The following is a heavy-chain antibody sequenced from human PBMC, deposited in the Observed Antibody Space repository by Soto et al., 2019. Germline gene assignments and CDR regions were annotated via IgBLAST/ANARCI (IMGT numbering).Heavy chain of an antibody. CDR1: GGCISSGGYY. CDR2: IYYSGST. Sequence: SETLSLTCTVSGGCISSGGYYWSWIRQHPGKGLEWIGYIYYSGSTYYNPSLKSRVTISVDTSKNQFSLKLSSVTAADTAVYYCARLRATTIDYWGQGPLVTVSS. D-gene: IGHD1-1*01. CDR3: ARLRATTIDY. J-gene: IGHJ4*02. V-gene: IGHV4-31*03.